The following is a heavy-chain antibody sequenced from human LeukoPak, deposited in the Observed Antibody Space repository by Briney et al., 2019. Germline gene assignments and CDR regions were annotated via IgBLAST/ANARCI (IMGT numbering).Heavy chain of an antibody. CDR2: IRSDGST. D-gene: IGHD3-10*01. CDR3: TRAITYFYGSVTYDWFDS. V-gene: IGHV3-74*01. Sequence: GGSLRLSCAASGFTFSSYWMHWVRQTPGKGLMWVARIRSDGSTIYADSVQGRFIISRDNAKNMVYLQMNSLRADDTAIYYCTRAITYFYGSVTYDWFDSWGQGTRVTVSS. J-gene: IGHJ5*01. CDR1: GFTFSSYW.